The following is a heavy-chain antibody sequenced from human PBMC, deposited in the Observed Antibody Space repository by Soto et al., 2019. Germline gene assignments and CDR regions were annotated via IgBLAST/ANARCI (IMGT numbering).Heavy chain of an antibody. CDR2: ISAYNGNT. V-gene: IGHV1-18*01. Sequence: ASVKVSCKASGYTFTSYGISWVRQAPGQGLDWMGWISAYNGNTNYAQKLQGRVTMTTDTSTSTAYMELRSLRSDDTAVYYCARDRPEYYDFWSGYIGSDYWGQGTLVTVSS. CDR1: GYTFTSYG. J-gene: IGHJ4*02. D-gene: IGHD3-3*01. CDR3: ARDRPEYYDFWSGYIGSDY.